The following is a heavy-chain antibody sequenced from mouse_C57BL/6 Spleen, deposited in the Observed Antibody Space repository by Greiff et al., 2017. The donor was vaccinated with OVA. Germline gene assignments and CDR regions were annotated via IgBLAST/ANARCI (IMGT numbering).Heavy chain of an antibody. CDR3: ARGQGTLYYFDY. CDR1: GYSITSGYY. Sequence: EVQLVESGPGLVKPSQSLSLTCSVTGYSITSGYYWNWIRQFPGNKLEWMGYISYDGSNNYNPSLKNRISITRDTSKNQFFLKLNSVTTEDTATYYCARGQGTLYYFDYWGQGTTLTVSS. V-gene: IGHV3-6*01. J-gene: IGHJ2*01. D-gene: IGHD3-2*01. CDR2: ISYDGSN.